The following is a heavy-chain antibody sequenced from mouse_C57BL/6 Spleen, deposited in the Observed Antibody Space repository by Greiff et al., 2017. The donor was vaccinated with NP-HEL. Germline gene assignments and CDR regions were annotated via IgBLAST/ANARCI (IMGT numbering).Heavy chain of an antibody. D-gene: IGHD1-1*01. Sequence: EVQLQQSGAELVRPGASVKLSCTASGFNIKDYYMHWVKQRPEQGLEWIGRIDPEDGDTEYAPKFQGKATMTADTSSNTAYLQLSSLTSEDTAVYYCTTRGYGSSYEGFAYWGQGTLVTVSA. CDR2: IDPEDGDT. CDR1: GFNIKDYY. J-gene: IGHJ3*01. V-gene: IGHV14-1*01. CDR3: TTRGYGSSYEGFAY.